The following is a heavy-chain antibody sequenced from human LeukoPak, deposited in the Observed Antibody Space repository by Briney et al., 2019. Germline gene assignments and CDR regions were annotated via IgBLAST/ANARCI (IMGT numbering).Heavy chain of an antibody. CDR3: AKGFVGGAPDY. CDR2: ISGDGGST. D-gene: IGHD1-26*01. J-gene: IGHJ4*02. Sequence: GGSLRLSCAASGFTFDDYVMHCVRHAPGKGLEWVSLISGDGGSTYYADSVKGRFSISRDNSRNSLYLQMNSLRTEDTALYYCAKGFVGGAPDYWGQGTLVTVSS. CDR1: GFTFDDYV. V-gene: IGHV3-43*02.